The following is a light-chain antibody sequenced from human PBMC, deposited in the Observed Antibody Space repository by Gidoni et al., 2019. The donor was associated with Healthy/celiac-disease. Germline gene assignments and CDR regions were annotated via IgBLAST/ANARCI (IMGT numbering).Light chain of an antibody. CDR3: QQRSNWPRT. Sequence: EIVLTQSPATLSLSPGESATLSCRASQSVSRYLAWYQQKPGQSPRLLISDASNRATGIPARFSGSGSGTDFTLTISSLEPEDFAVYYCQQRSNWPRTFGQXTKVEIK. CDR2: DAS. J-gene: IGKJ1*01. V-gene: IGKV3-11*01. CDR1: QSVSRY.